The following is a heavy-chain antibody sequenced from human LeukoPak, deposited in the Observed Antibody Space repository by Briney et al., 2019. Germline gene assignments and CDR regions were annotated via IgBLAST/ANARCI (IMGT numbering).Heavy chain of an antibody. V-gene: IGHV3-53*05. D-gene: IGHD3-3*01. CDR3: ANDFWSGYAPRDYYYYMDV. CDR2: IYSGGST. Sequence: PGGSLRLSCAASGFTVSSNYMSWVRQAPGKGLEWVSVIYSGGSTYYADSVKGRFTISRDNSKNTLYLQMNSLRAEDTAVYYCANDFWSGYAPRDYYYYMDVWGKGTTVTVSS. CDR1: GFTVSSNY. J-gene: IGHJ6*03.